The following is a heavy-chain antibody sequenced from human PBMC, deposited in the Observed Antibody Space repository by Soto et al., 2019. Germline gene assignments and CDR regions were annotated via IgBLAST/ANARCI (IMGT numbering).Heavy chain of an antibody. CDR1: GGSISSGGYY. Sequence: QVQLQESGPGLVKPSQTLSLTCTVSGGSISSGGYYWSWIRQHPGKGLEWIGYIYYTGSTYYNPSLKRRVTISVDTSKNPFSLKLSSVNAADTAVYYCATLYMVRGVRTFDYWGQGTLVTVSS. V-gene: IGHV4-31*03. D-gene: IGHD3-10*01. J-gene: IGHJ4*02. CDR2: IYYTGST. CDR3: ATLYMVRGVRTFDY.